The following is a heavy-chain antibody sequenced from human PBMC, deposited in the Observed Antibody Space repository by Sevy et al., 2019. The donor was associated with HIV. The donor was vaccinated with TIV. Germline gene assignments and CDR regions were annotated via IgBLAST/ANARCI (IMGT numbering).Heavy chain of an antibody. CDR2: IYYSGST. CDR1: GGSISSYY. Sequence: SDTLSLTCTVSGGSISSYYWSWIRQPPGKGLEWIGYIYYSGSTNYNPSLKSRVTISVDTSKNQFSLKLSSVTAADTAVYYCARDRRDSSGWRPRAFDIWGQGTMVTVSS. CDR3: ARDRRDSSGWRPRAFDI. J-gene: IGHJ3*02. D-gene: IGHD6-19*01. V-gene: IGHV4-59*01.